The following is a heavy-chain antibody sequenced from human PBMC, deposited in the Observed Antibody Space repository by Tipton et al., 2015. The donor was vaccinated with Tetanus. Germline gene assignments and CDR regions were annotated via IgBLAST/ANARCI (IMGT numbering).Heavy chain of an antibody. Sequence: SLRLSCAASGFTVSSNYMTWVRQAPGKGLEWVSVIHSGGNTYYADSVKGRLTISRDNSKNTLYLQRNSLRAEDTAVYYCAGARAGLLHFDYWGQGTLVTVSS. CDR2: IHSGGNT. CDR3: AGARAGLLHFDY. D-gene: IGHD3-10*01. CDR1: GFTVSSNY. J-gene: IGHJ4*02. V-gene: IGHV3-53*01.